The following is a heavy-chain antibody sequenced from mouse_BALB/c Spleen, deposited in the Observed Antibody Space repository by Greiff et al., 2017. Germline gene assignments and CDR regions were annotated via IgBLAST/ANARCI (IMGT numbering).Heavy chain of an antibody. CDR1: GFTFSSYT. J-gene: IGHJ2*01. V-gene: IGHV5-6-4*01. Sequence: EVQLVESGGGLVKPGGSLKLSCAASGFTFSSYTMSWVRQTPEKRLEWVATISSGGSYTYYPDSVKGRFTISRDNAKNTLYLQMSSLKSEDTAMYYCTRDRGCFDYWGQGTTLTVSS. CDR2: ISSGGSYT. CDR3: TRDRGCFDY. D-gene: IGHD3-3*01.